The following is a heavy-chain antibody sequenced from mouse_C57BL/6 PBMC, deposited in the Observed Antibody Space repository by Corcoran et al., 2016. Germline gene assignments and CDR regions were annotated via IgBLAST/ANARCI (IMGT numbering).Heavy chain of an antibody. CDR1: GYTFTTYG. J-gene: IGHJ2*01. V-gene: IGHV9-3*01. CDR2: MNIYSGVP. CDR3: ARFFDYYGNGFDY. D-gene: IGHD1-1*01. Sequence: QIQLVQSGPELKKPGETVKISCKASGYTFTTYGMSWMKQAPGKGLKWMGWMNIYSGVPTYADDFKGRFALSLETSASTAYLEINNLKSEDTATYFCARFFDYYGNGFDYWGQGTTLTVSS.